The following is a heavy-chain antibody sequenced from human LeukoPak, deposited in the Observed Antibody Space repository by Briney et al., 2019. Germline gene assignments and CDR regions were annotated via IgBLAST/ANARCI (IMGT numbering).Heavy chain of an antibody. V-gene: IGHV4-38-2*01. CDR2: LYHSGST. CDR1: GYSISSGYY. J-gene: IGHJ4*02. D-gene: IGHD5-18*01. CDR3: ARLRGYTYGNPGY. Sequence: TSETLSLTCAVSGYSISSGYYWGGIRQPPGKGLEWIGSLYHSGSTYYNSSLKSRVTISVDTSKNQFALKLTSVTAADTALYYCARLRGYTYGNPGYWGQGSLVTVSS.